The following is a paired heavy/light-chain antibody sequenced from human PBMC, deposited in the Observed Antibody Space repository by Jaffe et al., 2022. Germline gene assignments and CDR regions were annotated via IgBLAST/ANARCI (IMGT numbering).Heavy chain of an antibody. CDR2: IYHSGST. V-gene: IGHV4-38-2*01. CDR3: ARYGPDYYDSSGYYSHDAFDI. Sequence: QVQLQESGPGLVKPSETLSLTCAVSGYSISSGYYWGWIRQPPGKGLEWIGSIYHSGSTYYNPSLKSRVTISVDTSKNQFSLKLSSVTAADTAVYYCARYGPDYYDSSGYYSHDAFDIWGQGTMVTVSS. CDR1: GYSISSGYY. D-gene: IGHD3-22*01. J-gene: IGHJ3*02.
Light chain of an antibody. V-gene: IGKV1-39*01. J-gene: IGKJ1*01. CDR1: QSISSY. CDR3: QQSYSSLWT. CDR2: AAS. Sequence: DIQMTQSPSSLSASVGDRVTITCRASQSISSYLNWYQQKPGKAPKLLIYAASSLQSGVPSRFSGSGSGTDFTLTISSLQPEDFATYYCQQSYSSLWTFGQGTKVEIK.